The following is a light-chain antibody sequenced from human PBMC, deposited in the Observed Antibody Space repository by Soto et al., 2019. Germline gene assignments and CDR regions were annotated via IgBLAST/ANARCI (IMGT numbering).Light chain of an antibody. Sequence: IVLTQSPGTLSLSPGERATLSCRASQSVGSSYLAWYQQKPGQAPRLLIYGTSSRATGIPDRFSGSGSGTDFTLIISRLEPEDFAVFYCQQYGASPWTFGQGTKVEIK. CDR2: GTS. CDR1: QSVGSSY. CDR3: QQYGASPWT. J-gene: IGKJ1*01. V-gene: IGKV3-20*01.